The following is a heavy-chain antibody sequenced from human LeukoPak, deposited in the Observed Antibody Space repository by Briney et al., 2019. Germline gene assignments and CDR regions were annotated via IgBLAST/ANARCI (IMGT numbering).Heavy chain of an antibody. CDR3: ARDSSVGGRLRGPGVVAGFDF. Sequence: SETLSLTCAVYGGSFSGYYWSWIRQPPGKGLEWIGEINHSGSTNYNPSLKSRVTISVDTSKNQFSLKLSSVTAADTAVYYCARDSSVGGRLRGPGVVAGFDFWGRGTLVTVSS. CDR1: GGSFSGYY. J-gene: IGHJ4*02. CDR2: INHSGST. V-gene: IGHV4-34*01. D-gene: IGHD2-15*01.